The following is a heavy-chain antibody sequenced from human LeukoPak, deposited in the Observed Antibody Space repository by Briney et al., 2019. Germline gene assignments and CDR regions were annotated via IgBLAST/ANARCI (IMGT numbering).Heavy chain of an antibody. CDR2: ISSSSCYI. Sequence: PGGSLRLSCAASGFTFSSYSMNWVRQAPGKGLEWVSSISSSSCYIYYADSVKGRFTISRDNAKNSLYMQMNSLRAEDTAVYYCASDSYYYGSGSLDPYYYYYYMDVWGKGTTVTVS. D-gene: IGHD3-10*01. V-gene: IGHV3-21*01. CDR1: GFTFSSYS. J-gene: IGHJ6*03. CDR3: ASDSYYYGSGSLDPYYYYYYMDV.